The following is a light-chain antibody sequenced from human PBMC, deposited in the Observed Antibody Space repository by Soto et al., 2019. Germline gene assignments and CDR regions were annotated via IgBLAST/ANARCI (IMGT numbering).Light chain of an antibody. CDR2: DAS. V-gene: IGKV1-5*01. Sequence: DIQMAQSASTLTESVGDRVTITCRLSQSISSWLALYQQKPGKAPKLLIYDASSLEGGVPSRFSGSGSGTEFTLTISSLQPDDFATYYCQQYNTYSTFGQGTKVDIK. J-gene: IGKJ1*01. CDR1: QSISSW. CDR3: QQYNTYST.